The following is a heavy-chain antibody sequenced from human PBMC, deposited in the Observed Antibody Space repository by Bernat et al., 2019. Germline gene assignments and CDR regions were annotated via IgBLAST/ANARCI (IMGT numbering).Heavy chain of an antibody. Sequence: QVQLVQSGAEVMKPGSSVKVSCKASGGTFSSYTISWVRQAPGQGLEWMGRSIPILGIANYAQKFQGRVTITADKSTSTAYMELSSLRSEDTAVYYCARGVYGGGDCYSTLDYWGQGTLVTVSS. CDR2: SIPILGIA. D-gene: IGHD2-21*02. CDR1: GGTFSSYT. J-gene: IGHJ4*02. CDR3: ARGVYGGGDCYSTLDY. V-gene: IGHV1-69*02.